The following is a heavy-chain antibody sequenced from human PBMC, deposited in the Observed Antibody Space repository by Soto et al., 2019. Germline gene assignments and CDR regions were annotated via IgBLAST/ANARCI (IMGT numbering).Heavy chain of an antibody. CDR3: ARGPFITDPDYYGMDV. CDR1: GYTFTSYA. D-gene: IGHD3-10*01. Sequence: GASVKVSCKASGYTFTSYAMHWVRQAPGQRLEWMGWINAGNGNTKYSQKFQGRVTITRDTSASTAYMELSSLRSEDTAVYYCARGPFITDPDYYGMDVWGQGTTVTVSS. J-gene: IGHJ6*02. CDR2: INAGNGNT. V-gene: IGHV1-3*01.